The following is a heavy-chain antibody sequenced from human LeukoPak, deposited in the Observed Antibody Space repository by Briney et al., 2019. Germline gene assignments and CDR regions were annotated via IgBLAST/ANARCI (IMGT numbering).Heavy chain of an antibody. CDR2: IDYSGST. CDR1: GDSISSSYYY. Sequence: SETLSLTCTVSGDSISSSYYYWGWIRQPPGKGLEWIGSIDYSGSTYHNPSLKSRITISVDTSKNQFSLKLSSVTAADTAVYYCARDSRYCSGGNCHLRFDYWGQGILVTVSS. V-gene: IGHV4-39*07. D-gene: IGHD2-15*01. J-gene: IGHJ4*02. CDR3: ARDSRYCSGGNCHLRFDY.